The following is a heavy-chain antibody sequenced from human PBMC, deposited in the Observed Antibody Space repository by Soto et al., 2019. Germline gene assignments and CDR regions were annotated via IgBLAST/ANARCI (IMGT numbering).Heavy chain of an antibody. Sequence: VGSLRLSGAASGFTFSSYGMHWVRQARGKGLEWVAVIWYDGSNKYYADSVKGRFTISRDNSKNTLYLQMNSLRAEDTAVYYCARGPRTGIAVAGMEYYYGMDVWGQGTTVTVSS. CDR3: ARGPRTGIAVAGMEYYYGMDV. CDR1: GFTFSSYG. J-gene: IGHJ6*02. V-gene: IGHV3-33*01. D-gene: IGHD6-19*01. CDR2: IWYDGSNK.